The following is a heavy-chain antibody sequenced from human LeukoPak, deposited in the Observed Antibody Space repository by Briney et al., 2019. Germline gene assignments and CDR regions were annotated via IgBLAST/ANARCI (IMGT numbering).Heavy chain of an antibody. Sequence: GGSLRLSCGASGFXFNYYSMNWVRQAPGKGLEWVSYVSSSSSSIYYADSVKGRFTISRDNAKNSLYLQMNSLRDEDTAVYYCTKESVTYLDYWGQGTLVTVSS. V-gene: IGHV3-48*02. CDR2: VSSSSSSI. D-gene: IGHD2-21*02. CDR3: TKESVTYLDY. CDR1: GFXFNYYS. J-gene: IGHJ4*02.